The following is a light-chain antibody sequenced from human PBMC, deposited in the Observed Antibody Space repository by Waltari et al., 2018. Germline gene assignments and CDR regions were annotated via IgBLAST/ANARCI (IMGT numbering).Light chain of an antibody. V-gene: IGLV2-23*02. Sequence: QSALTQPASVSGSPGQSIPISCTGTRSALGSYNFVSWYPHHPGKAPKLILYEVTKRPSGVSDRFSGSKSGNTASLTISGLQAEDDADYYCYSSAMSAFVVFGGGTKLTVL. CDR3: YSSAMSAFVV. CDR1: RSALGSYNF. CDR2: EVT. J-gene: IGLJ3*02.